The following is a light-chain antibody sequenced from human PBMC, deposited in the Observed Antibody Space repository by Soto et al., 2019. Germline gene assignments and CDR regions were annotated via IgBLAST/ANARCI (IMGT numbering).Light chain of an antibody. V-gene: IGKV1-39*01. CDR3: QQSYSTPRT. J-gene: IGKJ1*01. CDR1: QSISSY. Sequence: DIQMTQSPSSLSASVGDRVTIPCRASQSISSYLNWYQKKPGKAPKLLIYAASSLQSGVPSRFSGSGAGTDFTLTISSLQPEDFASYYCQQSYSTPRTFGQGTKVDIK. CDR2: AAS.